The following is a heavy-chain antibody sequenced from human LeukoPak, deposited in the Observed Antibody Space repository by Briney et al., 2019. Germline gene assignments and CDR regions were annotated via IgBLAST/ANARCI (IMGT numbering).Heavy chain of an antibody. D-gene: IGHD6-19*01. CDR3: ARDLSPGGWYTGFDY. CDR2: IYGGGST. CDR1: GFTVSSNY. V-gene: IGHV3-53*05. Sequence: QSGGSLRLSCAASGFTVSSNYMSWVRQAPGKGLEWVSVIYGGGSTYYADSVKGRFTISRDNSKNTLYLQMNSLRAEDTAVYYCARDLSPGGWYTGFDYWGQGTLVTVSS. J-gene: IGHJ4*02.